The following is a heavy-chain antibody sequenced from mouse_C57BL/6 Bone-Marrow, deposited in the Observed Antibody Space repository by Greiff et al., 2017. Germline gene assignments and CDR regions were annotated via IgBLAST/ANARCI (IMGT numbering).Heavy chain of an antibody. CDR3: AALLREDAMDY. J-gene: IGHJ4*01. Sequence: VQGVESGPGLVAPSQSLSITCTVSGFSLTSYGVDWVRQPPGTGLEWLGVIWGGGITNYNSALMSRLSISKDNSKSQVFLKMNSLQTDDTAMYYCAALLREDAMDYWGQGTSVTVSS. CDR2: IWGGGIT. V-gene: IGHV2-9*01. D-gene: IGHD1-1*01. CDR1: GFSLTSYG.